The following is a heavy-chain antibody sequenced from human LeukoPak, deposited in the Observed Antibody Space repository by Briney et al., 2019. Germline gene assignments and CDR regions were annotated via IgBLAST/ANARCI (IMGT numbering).Heavy chain of an antibody. V-gene: IGHV1-8*01. CDR1: GYTFTSYD. Sequence: ASVKVSCKASGYTFTSYDINWVRQAPGQGLEWMGWMNPNSGNTGYAQKFQGRVTMTRNTSISTAYMELSSLRSEDTAVYYCAITYEYYYDSSGLLADYWGQGTLVTVSS. D-gene: IGHD3-22*01. CDR2: MNPNSGNT. J-gene: IGHJ4*02. CDR3: AITYEYYYDSSGLLADY.